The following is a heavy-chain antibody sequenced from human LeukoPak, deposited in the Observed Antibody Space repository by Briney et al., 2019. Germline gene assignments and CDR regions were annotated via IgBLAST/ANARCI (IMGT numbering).Heavy chain of an antibody. Sequence: SVKVSCKASGGTFSSYAISWVRQAPGQGLEWMGRIIPILGMANYAQKFQGRVTITADKSTSTAYMELSSLRSEDTAVYYCARVDSGSYYLNYWGQGTLVTVSS. CDR2: IIPILGMA. CDR3: ARVDSGSYYLNY. CDR1: GGTFSSYA. V-gene: IGHV1-69*04. J-gene: IGHJ4*02. D-gene: IGHD1-26*01.